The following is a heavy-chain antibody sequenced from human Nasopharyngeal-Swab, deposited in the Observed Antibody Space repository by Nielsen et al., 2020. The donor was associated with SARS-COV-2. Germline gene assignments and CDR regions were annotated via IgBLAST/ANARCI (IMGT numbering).Heavy chain of an antibody. CDR1: GFTFSNYW. CDR2: VNEGAIEK. CDR3: VRVGQYDY. D-gene: IGHD3-16*01. V-gene: IGHV3-7*01. Sequence: GEFLKISCEASGFTFSNYWMSWVRQAPGKGLEWVANVNEGAIEKYYVDSVKGRFTISRDNAKNSLYLQMNSLRAEDTAVYYCVRVGQYDYWGQGTLVTVSS. J-gene: IGHJ4*02.